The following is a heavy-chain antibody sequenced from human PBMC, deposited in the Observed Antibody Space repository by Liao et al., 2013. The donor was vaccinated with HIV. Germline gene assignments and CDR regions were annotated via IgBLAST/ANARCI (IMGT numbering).Heavy chain of an antibody. CDR1: GGSISRYY. D-gene: IGHD3-16*01. CDR2: IYYTGST. CDR3: ARAMGGWNEYFQH. V-gene: IGHV4-59*01. J-gene: IGHJ1*01. Sequence: QVQLQESGPGLVKPSETLSLTCTVSGGSISRYYWSWIRQSPGKGLEWIGYIYYTGSTNYNPSLNSRVTISVDTSKNQFSLKLSSVTAADTAVYYCARAMGGWNEYFQHWGQGTLVTVSS.